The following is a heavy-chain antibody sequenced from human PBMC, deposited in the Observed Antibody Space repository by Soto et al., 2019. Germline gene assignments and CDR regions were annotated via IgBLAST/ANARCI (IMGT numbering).Heavy chain of an antibody. V-gene: IGHV3-23*01. D-gene: IGHD3-16*01. CDR3: ALCDYTWATYTSLDY. Sequence: PGGSLRVSCAAASAAGSGFTYRTYSMSWVRQAPGQGLQWGATVSGSGESKYYADSVKGRFTISRENSKNTMYLQMNSLRAEDTALYYCALCDYTWATYTSLDYWGQGTPVTVSS. CDR2: VSGSGESK. J-gene: IGHJ4*02. CDR1: GFTYRTYS.